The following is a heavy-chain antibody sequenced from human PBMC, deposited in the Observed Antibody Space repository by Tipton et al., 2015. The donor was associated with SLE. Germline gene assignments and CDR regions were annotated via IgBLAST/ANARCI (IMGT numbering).Heavy chain of an antibody. CDR3: GKAAGATTAFEI. CDR1: GYTFTSYY. D-gene: IGHD5-12*01. Sequence: QLVQSGAEVKKPGASVKVSCKASGYTFTSYYMHWVRQAPGQGLEWMGWISAYNSNTNYAQKLQGRVTVTTDTSTSTAYMELRSLRSDDTAVYYCGKAAGATTAFEIWGQGRMVTVSS. V-gene: IGHV1-18*04. CDR2: ISAYNSNT. J-gene: IGHJ3*02.